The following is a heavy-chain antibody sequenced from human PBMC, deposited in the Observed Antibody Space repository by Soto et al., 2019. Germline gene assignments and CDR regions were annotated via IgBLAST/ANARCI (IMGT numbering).Heavy chain of an antibody. CDR2: ILYSGST. CDR3: ARLGSSGWYQGSYFDS. J-gene: IGHJ4*02. D-gene: IGHD6-19*01. CDR1: GGSITRNNHY. V-gene: IGHV4-39*01. Sequence: QLQLQESGPGLVKPSETLSLTCIVSGGSITRNNHYWGWIRQSPGKGLEWIGSILYSGSTNYNPPLKGRVTLSVETSKTQFPLKMSSVTAADTALYYCARLGSSGWYQGSYFDSGGQGTLVTVSS.